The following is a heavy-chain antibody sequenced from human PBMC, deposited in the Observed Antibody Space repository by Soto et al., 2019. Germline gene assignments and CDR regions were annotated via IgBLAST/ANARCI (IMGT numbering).Heavy chain of an antibody. D-gene: IGHD3-22*01. CDR2: ISTGGSST. V-gene: IGHV3-23*01. CDR3: AKYGITMIVVGVDL. J-gene: IGHJ3*01. Sequence: GGSLRLSCAASGFTFSSYGMSWGRQAPGKGLEWVSAISTGGSSTYYADSVNGRFTISRDNSKNTLYLQMNSLRAEDTAVYYCAKYGITMIVVGVDLWGQGTMVTVSS. CDR1: GFTFSSYG.